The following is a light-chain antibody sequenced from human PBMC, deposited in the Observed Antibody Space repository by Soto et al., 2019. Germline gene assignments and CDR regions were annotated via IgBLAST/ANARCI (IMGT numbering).Light chain of an antibody. CDR3: QQYNGWPPWT. Sequence: EIVMTQSPATLSVSPGERATLSCRASQSFSTNLAWYQQKPGQPPRLLIYGASTRATGIPARFSGSGSGTEFTLTISSLQSEDFAVYYCQQYNGWPPWTFGQGTKVEIK. V-gene: IGKV3-15*01. CDR2: GAS. J-gene: IGKJ1*01. CDR1: QSFSTN.